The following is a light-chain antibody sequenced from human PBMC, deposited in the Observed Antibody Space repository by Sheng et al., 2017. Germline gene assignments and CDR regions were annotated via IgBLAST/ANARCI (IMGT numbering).Light chain of an antibody. V-gene: IGKV3-15*01. J-gene: IGKJ1*01. CDR2: SAS. CDR1: QSVGSN. CDR3: QQYNEWPVA. Sequence: EIVMTQSPATLSVSPGSRATLSCRASQSVGSNLAWYQQKPGQAPRLLIYSASTRVTGFPARFSGSGSGTQFTLTISGLQSEDFALYYCQQYNEWPVAFGQGTKVEIE.